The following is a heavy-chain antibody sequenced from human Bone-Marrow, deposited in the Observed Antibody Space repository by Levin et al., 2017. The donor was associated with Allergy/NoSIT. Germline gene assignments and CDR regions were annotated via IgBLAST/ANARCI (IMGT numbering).Heavy chain of an antibody. D-gene: IGHD4-11*01. V-gene: IGHV4-39*07. CDR3: ARERLYSNYLTD. CDR1: GGSIDKGDYY. CDR2: MYYTVSS. Sequence: SETLSLTCTVSGGSIDKGDYYWGWIRQPPGKGLEWIGSMYYTVSSYYNPSLKSRVTISVDTSGTQFSLRLTSVTAADTGVYFCARERLYSNYLTDWGQGTLVTVSA. J-gene: IGHJ4*02.